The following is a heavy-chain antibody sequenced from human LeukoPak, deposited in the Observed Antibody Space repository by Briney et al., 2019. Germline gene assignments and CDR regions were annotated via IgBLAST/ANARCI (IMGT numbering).Heavy chain of an antibody. J-gene: IGHJ4*02. Sequence: SQTLSLTCTVSGGPISSDDYWSWIRQPPGKGLEWIGRIYTSGSTNYNASLKSRVSMSVDTSKNQFSLKLSSVTAADTAVFYCARENSGSYREFDYWGQGTLVTVSS. D-gene: IGHD1-26*01. CDR1: GGPISSDDY. CDR2: IYTSGST. CDR3: ARENSGSYREFDY. V-gene: IGHV4-61*02.